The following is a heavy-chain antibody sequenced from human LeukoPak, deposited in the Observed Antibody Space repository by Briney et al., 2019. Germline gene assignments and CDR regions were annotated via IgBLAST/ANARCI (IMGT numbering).Heavy chain of an antibody. Sequence: GGSLRLSCAASGFSVSRNYLSWVRQAPGKGLEWVSVIYSGATTDYAGSVKGRFTISTDSSKSTLYLQMNSLRAEDTAVYYCARTIAQYSNSWLYFYYGLDVWGQGTTVTVS. CDR1: GFSVSRNY. CDR3: ARTIAQYSNSWLYFYYGLDV. V-gene: IGHV3-66*01. D-gene: IGHD6-13*01. CDR2: IYSGATT. J-gene: IGHJ6*02.